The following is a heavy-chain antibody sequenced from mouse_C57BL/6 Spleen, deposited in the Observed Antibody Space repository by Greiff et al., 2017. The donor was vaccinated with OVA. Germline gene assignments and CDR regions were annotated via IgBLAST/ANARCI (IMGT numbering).Heavy chain of an antibody. CDR2: INYDGSST. J-gene: IGHJ1*03. Sequence: EVQRVESEGGLVQPGSSMKLSCTASGFTFSDYYMAWVRQVPEKGLEWVANINYDGSSTYYLDSLKSRFIISRDNAKNILYLQMSSLKSEDTATYYCARDRSNYGYCDVWGTGTTVTVSS. CDR1: GFTFSDYY. V-gene: IGHV5-16*01. D-gene: IGHD2-5*01. CDR3: ARDRSNYGYCDV.